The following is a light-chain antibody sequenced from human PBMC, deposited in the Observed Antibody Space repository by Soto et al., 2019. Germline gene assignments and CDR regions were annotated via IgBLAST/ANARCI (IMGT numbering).Light chain of an antibody. CDR1: GGHSNYA. CDR2: LNSDGSH. J-gene: IGLJ2*01. CDR3: QSWGSGIVV. V-gene: IGLV4-69*01. Sequence: QPVLTQSPSASASLGASVKLTCTLSGGHSNYAIAWHQQQSEKGPRYLMKLNSDGSHSRGDGFPDRFSGSSSGAERYLTIASLQSEDEADYYCQSWGSGIVVFCGGTKLAVL.